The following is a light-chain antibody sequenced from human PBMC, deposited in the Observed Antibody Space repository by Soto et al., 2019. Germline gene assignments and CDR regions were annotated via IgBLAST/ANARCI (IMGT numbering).Light chain of an antibody. Sequence: IQTTHSPSTLTASVEGRDPLTCRASQSISSWLAWYQQKPGKAPKLLIYDASSLESGVPSRFSGSGSGTEFTLTISSLQPDDFATYYCQQYNSYPWTFGQGTKVDIK. CDR3: QQYNSYPWT. CDR1: QSISSW. J-gene: IGKJ1*01. V-gene: IGKV1-5*01. CDR2: DAS.